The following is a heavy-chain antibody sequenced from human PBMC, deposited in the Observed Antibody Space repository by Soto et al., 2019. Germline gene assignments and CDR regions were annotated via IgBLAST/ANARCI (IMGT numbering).Heavy chain of an antibody. J-gene: IGHJ6*02. CDR2: IKGDETGT. V-gene: IGHV3-74*01. Sequence: AGGXLRLSCAASGFTFSSYWMHWVRQAPGKGLVWVSRIKGDETGTDYADSVKGRFTISRDNGKNTVYLQMNSLRAEDTAVYYCARGIRGYYGMDVWGQGTTVTVSS. CDR1: GFTFSSYW. D-gene: IGHD1-20*01. CDR3: ARGIRGYYGMDV.